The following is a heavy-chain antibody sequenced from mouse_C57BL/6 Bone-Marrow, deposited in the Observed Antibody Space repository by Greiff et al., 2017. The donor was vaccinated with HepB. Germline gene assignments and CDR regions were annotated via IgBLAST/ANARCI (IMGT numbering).Heavy chain of an antibody. CDR1: GFTFNTYA. D-gene: IGHD1-1*01. CDR3: VRDHYYGSSYVRVWFAY. J-gene: IGHJ3*01. Sequence: DVMLVESGGGLVQPKGSLKLSCAASGFTFNTYAMHWVRQAPGKGLEWVARIRSKSSNYATYYADSVKDRFTISRDDSQSMLYLQMNNLKTEDTAMYYCVRDHYYGSSYVRVWFAYWGQGTLVTVSA. V-gene: IGHV10-3*01. CDR2: IRSKSSNYAT.